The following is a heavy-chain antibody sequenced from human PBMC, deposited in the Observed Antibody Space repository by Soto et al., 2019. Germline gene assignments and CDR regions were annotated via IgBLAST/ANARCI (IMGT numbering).Heavy chain of an antibody. Sequence: EVQLVESGGGLVKPGGSLRLSCAASGFTFSSYSMNWVRQAPGKGLEWVSSISSSSSFIYYADSVKGRFTISRDNAKNSLYLQMNSLRADDTAVYYCARDRDWYFDLWGRGTLFTVSS. CDR2: ISSSSSFI. J-gene: IGHJ2*01. V-gene: IGHV3-21*01. CDR3: ARDRDWYFDL. CDR1: GFTFSSYS. D-gene: IGHD3-10*01.